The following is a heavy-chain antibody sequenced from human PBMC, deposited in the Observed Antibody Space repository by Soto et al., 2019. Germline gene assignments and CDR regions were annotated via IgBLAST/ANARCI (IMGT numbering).Heavy chain of an antibody. CDR2: INHSGST. J-gene: IGHJ6*02. Sequence: SETLSLTCAVYGGSFSGYYWSWIRQPPGKGLEWIGEINHSGSTNYNPSLKSRVTISVDTSKNQFSLKLSSVTAADTAVYYCARGRRVYGAGLAYYYGMDVWGQGTTVTVSS. CDR1: GGSFSGYY. D-gene: IGHD2-8*01. V-gene: IGHV4-34*01. CDR3: ARGRRVYGAGLAYYYGMDV.